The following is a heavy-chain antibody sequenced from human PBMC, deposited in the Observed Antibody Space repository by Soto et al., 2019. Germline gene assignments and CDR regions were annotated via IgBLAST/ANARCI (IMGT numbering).Heavy chain of an antibody. D-gene: IGHD1-26*01. CDR2: ISDSGGST. CDR1: GFTFGSYA. V-gene: IGHV3-23*01. Sequence: GGSLRLSCAASGFTFGSYAMSWVRQAPGKGLEWVSSISDSGGSTYYADSVKGRFAISRDNSKNTLYLQMNSLRAEDTAVYYCAKGSPGATVTFDYWGQGTLVTVSS. CDR3: AKGSPGATVTFDY. J-gene: IGHJ4*02.